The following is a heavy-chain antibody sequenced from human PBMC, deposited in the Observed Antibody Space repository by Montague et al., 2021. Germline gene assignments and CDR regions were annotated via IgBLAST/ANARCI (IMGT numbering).Heavy chain of an antibody. J-gene: IGHJ5*02. CDR2: MFYGGAT. Sequence: SETLSLSCTVSSGSIFHAHWSWVRQPPGKGLEWLGSMFYGGATSNNPSLKSRVTMSIDTSTNQFSLKLSFVTAADTAVYYCVKQDYFVSGTSYKGFDPWGQGILGTVSS. CDR1: SGSIFHAH. D-gene: IGHD3-10*01. CDR3: VKQDYFVSGTSYKGFDP. V-gene: IGHV4-59*08.